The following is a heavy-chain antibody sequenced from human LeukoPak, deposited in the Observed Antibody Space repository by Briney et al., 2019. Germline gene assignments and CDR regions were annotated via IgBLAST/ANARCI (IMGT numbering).Heavy chain of an antibody. V-gene: IGHV3-7*03. D-gene: IGHD4-23*01. J-gene: IGHJ4*02. CDR3: ANFGGMVLPGDY. Sequence: GGSLRLSCAASGFTFSHYWMSWVRQAPGKGLERVASIKQDGSQKYYGDSVKGRFTISRDNAKNSLYLQMNSLRAEDTAVYYCANFGGMVLPGDYWGQGTLVTVSS. CDR1: GFTFSHYW. CDR2: IKQDGSQK.